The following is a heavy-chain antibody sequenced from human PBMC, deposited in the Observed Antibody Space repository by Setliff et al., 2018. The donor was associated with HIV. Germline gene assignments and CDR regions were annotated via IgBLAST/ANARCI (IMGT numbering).Heavy chain of an antibody. CDR1: GFTFSSYW. V-gene: IGHV3-11*04. Sequence: PGGSLRLSCEASGFTFSSYWMHWIRQAPKKGLECVAYISSRGSVIQYADSVKGRFTISRDNAKNSLSLQMNNLRDEDTAVYFCARGDVVQFRGALDPWGQGALVTVSS. CDR2: ISSRGSVI. J-gene: IGHJ5*02. D-gene: IGHD3-10*01. CDR3: ARGDVVQFRGALDP.